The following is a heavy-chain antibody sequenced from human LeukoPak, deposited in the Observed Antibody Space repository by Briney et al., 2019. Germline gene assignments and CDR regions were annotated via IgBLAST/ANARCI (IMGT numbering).Heavy chain of an antibody. CDR2: IWYDGSNK. D-gene: IGHD3-22*01. CDR1: GFTFSSYG. V-gene: IGHV3-33*06. J-gene: IGHJ4*02. Sequence: GGSLRLSCAASGFTFSSYGMHWVRQAPGKGLEWVAVIWYDGSNKYYVDSVKGRFTISRDNSKNTLYLQMNSLRAEDTAVYYCAKGPLYDSSDNFDYWGQGTLVTVSS. CDR3: AKGPLYDSSDNFDY.